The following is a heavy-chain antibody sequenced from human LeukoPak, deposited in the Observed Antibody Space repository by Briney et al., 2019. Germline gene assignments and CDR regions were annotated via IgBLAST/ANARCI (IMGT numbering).Heavy chain of an antibody. CDR2: IYPGASDT. J-gene: IGHJ4*02. D-gene: IGHD6-13*01. CDR1: GYSFTSSW. V-gene: IGHV5-51*01. CDR3: ARDMAAAGTDVFDY. Sequence: GESLKISCKGSGYSFTSSWIGWVRQMPGKGLEWMGVIYPGASDTRYSPSFQGQVTISVDKSITTAYLQWSSLKASDTAMYYCARDMAAAGTDVFDYWGQGTLVTVSS.